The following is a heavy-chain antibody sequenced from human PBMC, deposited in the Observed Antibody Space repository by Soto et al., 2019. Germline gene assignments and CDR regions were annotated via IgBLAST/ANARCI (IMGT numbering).Heavy chain of an antibody. V-gene: IGHV3-30-3*01. CDR3: ATAPGYSYGYALDV. Sequence: GGSLRLSCAASGFTFSSYAMHWVRQAPGKGLEWVAVISYDGSNKYYADSVKGRFTISRDNSKNTLYLQMNSLRAEDTAVYYCATAPGYSYGYALDVWGQGTTVTVSS. J-gene: IGHJ6*02. CDR2: ISYDGSNK. D-gene: IGHD5-18*01. CDR1: GFTFSSYA.